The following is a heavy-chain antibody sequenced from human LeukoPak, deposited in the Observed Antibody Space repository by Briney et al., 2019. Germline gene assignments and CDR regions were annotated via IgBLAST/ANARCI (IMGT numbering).Heavy chain of an antibody. CDR2: IYYSGST. Sequence: PSETLSLTCTVSGGSISGSSYYWGWIRQPPGKGLEWIGSIYYSGSTYYNPSLKSRVTISVDTSKNQFSLKLSSVTAADTAVYYCARRDYYDSSGYYDYWGQGTLVTVSS. CDR3: ARRDYYDSSGYYDY. J-gene: IGHJ4*02. D-gene: IGHD3-22*01. V-gene: IGHV4-39*01. CDR1: GGSISGSSYY.